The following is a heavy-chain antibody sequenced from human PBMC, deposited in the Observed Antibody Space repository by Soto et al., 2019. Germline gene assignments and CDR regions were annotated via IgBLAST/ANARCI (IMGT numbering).Heavy chain of an antibody. CDR1: GGTFSSYA. CDR3: ARDTVAVAGPEYYFDY. J-gene: IGHJ4*02. V-gene: IGHV1-69*13. Sequence: SVKVSCKASGGTFSSYAISWVRQAPGQGLEWMGGIIPIFGTANYAQKFQGRVTITADESTSTAYMELSSLRSEDTAVYYCARDTVAVAGPEYYFDYWGQGTLVTVPQ. D-gene: IGHD6-19*01. CDR2: IIPIFGTA.